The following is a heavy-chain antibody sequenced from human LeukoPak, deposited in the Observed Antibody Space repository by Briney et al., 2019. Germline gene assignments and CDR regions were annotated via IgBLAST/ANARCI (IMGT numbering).Heavy chain of an antibody. CDR1: GFTVSSNY. CDR2: IYSGGST. V-gene: IGHV3-66*01. CDR3: ARDGAQGTYYYGMDV. J-gene: IGHJ6*02. D-gene: IGHD4/OR15-4a*01. Sequence: PGGSLRLSCAASGFTVSSNYMSWVRQAPGKGLEWVSVIYSGGSTYYADSVKGRFTISRDNSKNTLYLQMNSLRAEDTAVYYCARDGAQGTYYYGMDVWGQGTTVTVSS.